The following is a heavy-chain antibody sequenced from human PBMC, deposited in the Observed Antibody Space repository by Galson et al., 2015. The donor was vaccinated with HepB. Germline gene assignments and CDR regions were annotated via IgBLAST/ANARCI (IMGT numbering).Heavy chain of an antibody. D-gene: IGHD3-16*01. CDR3: ARDLGFGLDY. Sequence: SLRLSCAASGFTFSNYGMHWVRQAPGKGLEWVAFLIYDGSYKFYADSVKGRFTISRDNSKNTLYLEMNSLRGEDTALYYCARDLGFGLDYWGQGTLVIVSS. CDR2: LIYDGSYK. V-gene: IGHV3-30*03. CDR1: GFTFSNYG. J-gene: IGHJ4*02.